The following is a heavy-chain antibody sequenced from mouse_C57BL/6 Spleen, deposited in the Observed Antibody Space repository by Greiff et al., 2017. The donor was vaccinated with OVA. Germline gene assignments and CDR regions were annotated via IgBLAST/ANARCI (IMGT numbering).Heavy chain of an antibody. Sequence: EVKLMESGPGLVKPSQSLSLTCSVTGYSITSGYYWNWIRQFPGNKLEWMGYISYDGSNNYNPSLKNRISITRDTSKNQFFLKLNSVTTEDTATYYCASWGYYGSSYDWYFDVWGTGTTVTVSS. CDR2: ISYDGSN. D-gene: IGHD1-1*01. J-gene: IGHJ1*03. CDR1: GYSITSGYY. CDR3: ASWGYYGSSYDWYFDV. V-gene: IGHV3-6*01.